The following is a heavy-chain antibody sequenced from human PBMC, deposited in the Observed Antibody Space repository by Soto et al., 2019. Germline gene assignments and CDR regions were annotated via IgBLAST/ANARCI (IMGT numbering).Heavy chain of an antibody. J-gene: IGHJ4*02. CDR2: INHSGST. CDR1: GWSFSGYY. V-gene: IGHV4-34*01. Sequence: SETLSLTCTFYGWSFSGYYWSWIRQPPGKGLEWIGEINHSGSTNYNPSLKSRVTISVDTSKNQFSLKLSSVTAADTAVYYCARRRVYSNYFDYWGQGTLVTVSS. CDR3: ARRRVYSNYFDY. D-gene: IGHD4-4*01.